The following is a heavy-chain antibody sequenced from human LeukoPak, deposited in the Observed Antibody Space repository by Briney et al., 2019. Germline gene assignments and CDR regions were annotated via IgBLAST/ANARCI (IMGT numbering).Heavy chain of an antibody. CDR2: TYYRSKWYY. V-gene: IGHV6-1*01. J-gene: IGHJ4*02. CDR1: GDGVSSNNAA. D-gene: IGHD7-27*01. CDR3: VRSHNGDIDY. Sequence: SQTLSLTCAISGDGVSSNNAAWNWIRQSPSRGLEWLGRTYYRSKWYYHYAVSVKSRITIKPDTSKNRFSLQLNFVTPDDTAVYYCVRSHNGDIDYWGQGTLVTVSS.